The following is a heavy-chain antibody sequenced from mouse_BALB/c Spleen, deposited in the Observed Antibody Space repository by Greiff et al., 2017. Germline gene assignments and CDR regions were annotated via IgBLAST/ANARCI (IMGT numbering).Heavy chain of an antibody. J-gene: IGHJ3*01. CDR1: GFTFSSYA. Sequence: EVKLMESGGGLVKPGGSLKLSCAASGFTFSSYAMSWVRQTPEKRLEWVATISSGGSYTYYPDSVKGRFTISRDNAKNTLYLQMSSLRSEDTAMYYCARQIYYGYDEGFAYWGQGTLVTVSA. V-gene: IGHV5-9-3*01. D-gene: IGHD2-2*01. CDR2: ISSGGSYT. CDR3: ARQIYYGYDEGFAY.